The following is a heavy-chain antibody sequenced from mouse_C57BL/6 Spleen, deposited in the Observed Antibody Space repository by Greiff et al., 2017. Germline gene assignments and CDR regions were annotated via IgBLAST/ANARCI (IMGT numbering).Heavy chain of an antibody. CDR3: ARITPADYFAY. CDR1: GFTFSSYA. J-gene: IGHJ2*01. V-gene: IGHV5-4*03. Sequence: EVKLVESGGGLVKPGGSLKLSCAASGFTFSSYAMSWVRQTPEKRLEWVATISDGGSYTYYPDNVKGRFTISRDTAKNNQYLHMSHLTPEDTAMYYCARITPADYFAYWGQGTTLTVSS. D-gene: IGHD1-1*01. CDR2: ISDGGSYT.